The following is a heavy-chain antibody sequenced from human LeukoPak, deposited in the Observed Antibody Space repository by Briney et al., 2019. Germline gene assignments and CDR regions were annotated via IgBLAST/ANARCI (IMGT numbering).Heavy chain of an antibody. Sequence: GASVKVSCKASGYTFTGYYMHWVRQAPGQGLEWMGWINPNSGGTYSAQKFQGWVTMTRDTSISTAYMELIRLTSDDTAVYYCARANALYCSSTTCLFDYWGQGTLVTVSS. V-gene: IGHV1-2*04. D-gene: IGHD2-2*01. CDR3: ARANALYCSSTTCLFDY. CDR1: GYTFTGYY. CDR2: INPNSGGT. J-gene: IGHJ4*02.